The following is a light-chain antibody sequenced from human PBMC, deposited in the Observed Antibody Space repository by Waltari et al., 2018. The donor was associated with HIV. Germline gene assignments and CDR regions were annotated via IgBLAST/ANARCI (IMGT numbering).Light chain of an antibody. CDR2: DVT. CDR3: FSYGGSLHV. V-gene: IGLV2-11*01. CDR1: SSVFTYNNP. J-gene: IGLJ1*01. Sequence: QSALTQPRSVSGSPGQSVTISCSGASSVFTYNNPVSWYQHHPGKAPKLIIYDVTKGPSGVPDRFSGSKSGNAASLTISALQAEDEADYYCFSYGGSLHVFGTGTEVTVL.